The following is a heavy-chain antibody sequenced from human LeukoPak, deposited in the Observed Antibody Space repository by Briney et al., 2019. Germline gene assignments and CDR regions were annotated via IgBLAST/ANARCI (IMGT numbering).Heavy chain of an antibody. CDR2: IYYTGYT. CDR1: GGSIRSGGYY. V-gene: IGHV4-31*03. J-gene: IGHJ5*02. Sequence: SETLSLTCTVSGGSIRSGGYYWSWIRQRPGRGLEWIGFIYYTGYTYYNPSLKSRVSILIDTSTNQFSLKLNSVTAADTAVYYCARAPDSSGYYPNWFDPWGQGTLVTVSS. D-gene: IGHD3-22*01. CDR3: ARAPDSSGYYPNWFDP.